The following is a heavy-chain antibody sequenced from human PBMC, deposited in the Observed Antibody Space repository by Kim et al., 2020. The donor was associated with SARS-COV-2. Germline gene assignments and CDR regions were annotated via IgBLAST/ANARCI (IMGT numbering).Heavy chain of an antibody. V-gene: IGHV4-34*01. J-gene: IGHJ5*02. Sequence: SETLSLTCAVYGGSFSGYYWSWIRQPPGKGLEWIGEINHSGSTNYNPSLKSRVTISVDTSKNQFSLKLSSVTAADTAVYYCARVRTYDILTGYYKRGNWFDPWGQGTLVTVSS. CDR1: GGSFSGYY. CDR3: ARVRTYDILTGYYKRGNWFDP. D-gene: IGHD3-9*01. CDR2: INHSGST.